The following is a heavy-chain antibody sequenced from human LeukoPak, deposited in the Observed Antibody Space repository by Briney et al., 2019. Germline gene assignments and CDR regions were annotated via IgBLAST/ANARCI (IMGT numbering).Heavy chain of an antibody. CDR3: ARGSLATTFDYYYMDV. CDR2: IIPIFGTA. Sequence: SVKVSCKASGGTFSSYAISWVRQAPGQGLEWMGWIIPIFGTANYAQKFQGRVTITTDESTSTAYMELSSLRSEDTAVYYCARGSLATTFDYYYMDVWGKGTTVTVSS. D-gene: IGHD3-10*02. CDR1: GGTFSSYA. J-gene: IGHJ6*03. V-gene: IGHV1-69*05.